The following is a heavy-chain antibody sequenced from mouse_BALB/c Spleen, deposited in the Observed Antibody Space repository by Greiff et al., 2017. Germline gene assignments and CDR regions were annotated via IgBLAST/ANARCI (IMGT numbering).Heavy chain of an antibody. CDR1: GFTFSDYY. Sequence: EVQLVESGGGLVKPGGSLKLSCAASGFTFSDYYMYWVRQTPEKRLEWVATISDGGSYTYYPDSVKGRFTISRDNAKNNLYLQMSSLKSEDTAMYYCARASMITTGYAMDYWGQGTSVTVSS. D-gene: IGHD2-4*01. J-gene: IGHJ4*01. V-gene: IGHV5-4*02. CDR3: ARASMITTGYAMDY. CDR2: ISDGGSYT.